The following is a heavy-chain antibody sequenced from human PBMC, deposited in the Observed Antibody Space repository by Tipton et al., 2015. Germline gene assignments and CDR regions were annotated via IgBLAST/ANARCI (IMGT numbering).Heavy chain of an antibody. CDR3: GRGGWGSGYFDS. V-gene: IGHV3-49*04. CDR2: IRAKAHGGTT. CDR1: GFKFNIYT. Sequence: SLRLSCAASGFKFNIYTMNWVRQAPGKGLEWVGVIRAKAHGGTTDYGASVKGRFTISRDDSKSIAFLQMNSLISEDTAVYYCGRGGWGSGYFDSWGQGTLVSVSS. J-gene: IGHJ4*02. D-gene: IGHD7-27*01.